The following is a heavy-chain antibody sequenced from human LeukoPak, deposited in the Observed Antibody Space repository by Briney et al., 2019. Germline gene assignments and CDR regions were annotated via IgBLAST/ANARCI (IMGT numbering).Heavy chain of an antibody. Sequence: SETLSLTCTVSGGSISSYYWSWIRQPPGKGLEWIGYIYYSGSTNYNPSLKSRVTISVDTSKKQFSLKLSSVTAADTAVYYCARHLGYCSSTSCYHWFDPWGQGTLVTVSS. CDR1: GGSISSYY. D-gene: IGHD2-2*01. J-gene: IGHJ5*02. CDR3: ARHLGYCSSTSCYHWFDP. V-gene: IGHV4-59*08. CDR2: IYYSGST.